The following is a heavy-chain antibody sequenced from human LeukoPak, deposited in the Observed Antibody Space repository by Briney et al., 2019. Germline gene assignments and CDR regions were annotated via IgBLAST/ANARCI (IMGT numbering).Heavy chain of an antibody. CDR3: ARVLGYSSSWEDV. CDR1: GFTFSTSW. Sequence: PGGSLRLSCEASGFTFSTSWMYWVRQAPGKGLEWVSRINGDGSDPSYADFVKGRFTISRDNAKSTLYLEMNSLRAEDTAVYYCARVLGYSSSWEDVWGKGTTVTVSS. CDR2: INGDGSDP. J-gene: IGHJ6*04. V-gene: IGHV3-74*01. D-gene: IGHD6-13*01.